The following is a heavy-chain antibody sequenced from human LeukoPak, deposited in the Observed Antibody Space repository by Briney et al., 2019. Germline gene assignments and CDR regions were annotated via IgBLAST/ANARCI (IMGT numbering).Heavy chain of an antibody. V-gene: IGHV1-24*01. J-gene: IGHJ4*02. CDR2: FDPEDGET. Sequence: ASVKVSCKVSGYILTELSMHWVRQAPGKGLEWMGGFDPEDGETIYAQKFQGRVTMTEDTSTDTAYMELSSLRSEDTAVYYCATDPYYYDSSGYSVDYWGQGTLVTVSP. CDR3: ATDPYYYDSSGYSVDY. CDR1: GYILTELS. D-gene: IGHD3-22*01.